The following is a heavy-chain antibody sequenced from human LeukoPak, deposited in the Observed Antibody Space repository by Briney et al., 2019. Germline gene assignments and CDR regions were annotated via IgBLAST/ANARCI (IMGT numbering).Heavy chain of an antibody. CDR3: AKVSSSWYTNNWFDP. Sequence: PGGSLRLSCAASGFTFGNYGMSWVRQAPGKGLEWVSGINWNGGSTGYADSVEGRFTIFRDDAKNSQYLQMNSLRAEDTAVYYCAKVSSSWYTNNWFDPWGQGTLVTVSS. CDR2: INWNGGST. D-gene: IGHD6-13*01. J-gene: IGHJ5*02. V-gene: IGHV3-20*04. CDR1: GFTFGNYG.